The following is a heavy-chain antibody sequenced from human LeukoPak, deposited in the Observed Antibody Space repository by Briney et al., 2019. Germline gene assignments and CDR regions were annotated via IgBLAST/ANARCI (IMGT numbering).Heavy chain of an antibody. V-gene: IGHV4-31*03. CDR1: GGSISSGGYY. CDR2: IYYSGST. CDR3: AREYSYGYVSTPSGYWFDP. J-gene: IGHJ5*02. D-gene: IGHD5-18*01. Sequence: PSETLSLTCTVSGGSISSGGYYWSWIRQHPGKGLEWIGYIYYSGSTYYNPSLKSRVTISVDTSKNQFSLKLSSVTAADTAVYYCAREYSYGYVSTPSGYWFDPWGQGTLVTVSS.